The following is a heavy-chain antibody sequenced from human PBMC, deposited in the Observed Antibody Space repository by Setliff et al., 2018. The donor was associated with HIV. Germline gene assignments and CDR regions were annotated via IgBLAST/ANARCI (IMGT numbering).Heavy chain of an antibody. Sequence: PGGSLRLSCAASGFSFSSYAMSWVRQAPGKGLEWVSAISGSGANTYYADSVKGRFTISGDYAKNTVYLQMNSLRVEDSAVYYCAREVLRGGDDAFGLWGRGTVVTVSS. CDR1: GFSFSSYA. V-gene: IGHV3-23*01. J-gene: IGHJ3*01. D-gene: IGHD3-10*01. CDR2: ISGSGANT. CDR3: AREVLRGGDDAFGL.